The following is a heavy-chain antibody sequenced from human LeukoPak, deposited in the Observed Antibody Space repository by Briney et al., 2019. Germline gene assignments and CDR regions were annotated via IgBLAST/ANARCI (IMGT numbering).Heavy chain of an antibody. J-gene: IGHJ5*02. CDR2: INHSGST. Sequence: SETLSLTCAVYGGSFSGYYWSWIRQPPGKGLERIGEINHSGSTNYNPSLKRRVTISVDTSKNQFSLKLSSVTAADTAVYYCARGRNTRNYYDSSGSFVFDPWGQGTLVTVSS. CDR1: GGSFSGYY. V-gene: IGHV4-34*01. D-gene: IGHD3-22*01. CDR3: ARGRNTRNYYDSSGSFVFDP.